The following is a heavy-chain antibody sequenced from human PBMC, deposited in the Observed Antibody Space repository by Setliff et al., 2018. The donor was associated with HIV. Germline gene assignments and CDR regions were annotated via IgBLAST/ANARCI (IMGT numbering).Heavy chain of an antibody. CDR1: GFTFRNYK. D-gene: IGHD3-3*01. CDR2: IKEDESEK. CDR3: VKDRTIFGVVLAYFDY. V-gene: IGHV3-7*03. J-gene: IGHJ4*02. Sequence: GGSLRLSCAASGFTFRNYKFNWVRQAPGKGLEWVANIKEDESEKYYVDSVKGRFTISRDNSENSLYLQMNSLRTEDTALYYCVKDRTIFGVVLAYFDYWGQGTLVTVSS.